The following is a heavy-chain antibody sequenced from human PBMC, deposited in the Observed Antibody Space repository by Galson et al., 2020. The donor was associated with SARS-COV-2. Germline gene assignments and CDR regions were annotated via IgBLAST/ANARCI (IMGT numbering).Heavy chain of an antibody. J-gene: IGHJ2*01. CDR3: ACIRAKAVGTTYLYFDL. V-gene: IGHV2-70*17. CDR1: GFSLSTSGMC. CDR2: IDWDDDK. Sequence: ESGPTLVKPTQTLTLTCTFSGFSLSTSGMCVSWIRQPPGKALEWLARIDWDDDKFYSTSLKTRLTISKDTSKNQVVLTMTNMDPVDTATYYCACIRAKAVGTTYLYFDLWVRGTLFTVAS. D-gene: IGHD6-13*01.